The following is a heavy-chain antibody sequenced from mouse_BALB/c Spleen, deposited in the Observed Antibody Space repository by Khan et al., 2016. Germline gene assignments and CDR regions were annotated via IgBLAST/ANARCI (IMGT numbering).Heavy chain of an antibody. J-gene: IGHJ4*01. V-gene: IGHV1S135*01. Sequence: EVQLQESGPELVKPGASVKVSCRASGYAFTSYTMYWVKQSHGKSLEWIGYIDPYNGGTSYNQKFKGKATLTVDKSSSTAYMHLNSLTSEDSAVXYCASDLLWYAMDYWGQGTSVTVSS. D-gene: IGHD2-1*01. CDR3: ASDLLWYAMDY. CDR2: IDPYNGGT. CDR1: GYAFTSYT.